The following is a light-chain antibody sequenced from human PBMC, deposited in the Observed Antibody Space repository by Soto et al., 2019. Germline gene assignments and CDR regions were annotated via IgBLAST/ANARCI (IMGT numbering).Light chain of an antibody. CDR2: GAS. J-gene: IGKJ5*01. V-gene: IGKV3-20*01. Sequence: IVLTQSPGTLSLSPGERATLSCRAGQSVSSNYLAWYQQKPGQAPRLLIYGASSRATGIPDKFSGSGSGTDFTLTIDGLEPEDFAVYYCQQYGSSPRTFGQGTRLEIK. CDR1: QSVSSNY. CDR3: QQYGSSPRT.